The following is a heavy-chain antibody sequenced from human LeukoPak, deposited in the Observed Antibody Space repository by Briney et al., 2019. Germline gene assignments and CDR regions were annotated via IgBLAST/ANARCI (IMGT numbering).Heavy chain of an antibody. D-gene: IGHD3-22*01. CDR2: INHSGST. Sequence: PSETLSLTCAVYGGSFSGYYWSWLRQPPGKGLEWIGEINHSGSTNYNPSLKSRVTISVDTSKNQFSLKLSSVTAADTAVYYCARGQRLHYDSSGYKALSYWGQGTLVTVSS. CDR3: ARGQRLHYDSSGYKALSY. CDR1: GGSFSGYY. J-gene: IGHJ4*02. V-gene: IGHV4-34*01.